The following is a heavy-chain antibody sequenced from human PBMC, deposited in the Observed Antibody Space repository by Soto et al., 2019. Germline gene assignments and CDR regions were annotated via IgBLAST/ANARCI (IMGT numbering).Heavy chain of an antibody. CDR2: IYHGGST. V-gene: IGHV4-38-2*02. CDR1: GSSISSAYY. J-gene: IGHJ4*02. CDR3: ARDSSGWNYYFDY. D-gene: IGHD6-19*01. Sequence: PXETLSLTCAVSGSSISSAYYWGWIRQPPVKGLEWIGSIYHGGSTYYNPSLKSRVTISVDTSKNQFSLKLSSVTAADTAVYYCARDSSGWNYYFDYWGQGTLVTVSS.